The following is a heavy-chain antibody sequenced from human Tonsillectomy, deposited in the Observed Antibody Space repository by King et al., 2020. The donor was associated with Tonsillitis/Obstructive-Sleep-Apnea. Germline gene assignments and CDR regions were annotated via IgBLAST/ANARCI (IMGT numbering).Heavy chain of an antibody. CDR2: VNWNSRSI. Sequence: VQLVESGGGLVQPGRSLRLSCAASGFTFDDYAMHWVRQAPGKGLEWVSSVNWNSRSIGYADSVKGRFTVSRDNAKNSLYLQMNSLRAEVTASYYCAKGGITIHYYMDVWGKGTTVTVSS. J-gene: IGHJ6*03. D-gene: IGHD3-3*01. CDR1: GFTFDDYA. CDR3: AKGGITIHYYMDV. V-gene: IGHV3-9*01.